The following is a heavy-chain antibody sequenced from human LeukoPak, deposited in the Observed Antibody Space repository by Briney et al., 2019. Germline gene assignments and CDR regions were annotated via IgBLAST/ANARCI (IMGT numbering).Heavy chain of an antibody. CDR2: IRNDGSNK. CDR3: ARVDSSGYQLAYYYYYMDV. V-gene: IGHV3-30*02. Sequence: PGGSLRLSCAASGFIFSSYGMHWVRQAPGKGLEWVAFIRNDGSNKYYADSVKGRFTISRDNSKNTLYLQMNSLRAEDTAVYYCARVDSSGYQLAYYYYYMDVWGKGTTVTISS. J-gene: IGHJ6*03. D-gene: IGHD3-22*01. CDR1: GFIFSSYG.